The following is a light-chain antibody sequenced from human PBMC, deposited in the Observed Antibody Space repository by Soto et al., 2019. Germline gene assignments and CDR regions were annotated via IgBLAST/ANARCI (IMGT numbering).Light chain of an antibody. CDR1: SSNIGAGYD. CDR2: GNT. CDR3: LNFESSLSVV. Sequence: QSVLTQPPSVSGAPGQRVTISCTGSSSNIGAGYDVHWYQQLPGRAPKLLIYGNTNRPSGVPDRFSGSKSGTSASLAITGLQAEDEADYYCLNFESSLSVVFGGGTKLTVL. J-gene: IGLJ2*01. V-gene: IGLV1-40*01.